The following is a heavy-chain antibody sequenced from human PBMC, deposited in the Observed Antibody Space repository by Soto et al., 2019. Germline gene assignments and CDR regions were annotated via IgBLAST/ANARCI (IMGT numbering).Heavy chain of an antibody. CDR3: AREGYSDNYSYYYTLDV. D-gene: IGHD4-17*01. Sequence: ASVKVSCKASGYTFTTYGISWVRQAPGQGLEWMGWISAYNGNTNYAQKVQGRVTMTTDTSTSTAYMELRSLRSDDTAVYYCAREGYSDNYSYYYTLDVWGQGTTVTVSS. CDR1: GYTFTTYG. CDR2: ISAYNGNT. J-gene: IGHJ6*02. V-gene: IGHV1-18*01.